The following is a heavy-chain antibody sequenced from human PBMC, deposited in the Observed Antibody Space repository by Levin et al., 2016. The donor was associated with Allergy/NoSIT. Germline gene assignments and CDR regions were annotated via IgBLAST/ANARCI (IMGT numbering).Heavy chain of an antibody. D-gene: IGHD3-9*01. CDR3: AKDRGNVLRYFDWLFNFDY. V-gene: IGHV3-23*01. J-gene: IGHJ4*02. CDR2: ISGSGGST. Sequence: WIRQPPGKGLEWVSAISGSGGSTYYADSVKGRFTISRDNSKNTLYLQMNSLRAEDTAVYYCAKDRGNVLRYFDWLFNFDYWGQGTLVTVSS.